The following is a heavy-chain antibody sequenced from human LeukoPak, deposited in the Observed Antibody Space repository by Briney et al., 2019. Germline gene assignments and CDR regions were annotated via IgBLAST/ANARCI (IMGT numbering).Heavy chain of an antibody. CDR2: ISAYNGNT. CDR1: GYTFTSYG. J-gene: IGHJ4*02. D-gene: IGHD2-2*01. CDR3: ARDRRYCSSTSCYLSFGY. V-gene: IGHV1-18*01. Sequence: ASVKVSCKASGYTFTSYGISWVRQAPGQGLEWVGWISAYNGNTNYAQKLQGRVTMTTDTSTSTAYMELRSLRSDDTAVYYCARDRRYCSSTSCYLSFGYWGQGTLVTVSS.